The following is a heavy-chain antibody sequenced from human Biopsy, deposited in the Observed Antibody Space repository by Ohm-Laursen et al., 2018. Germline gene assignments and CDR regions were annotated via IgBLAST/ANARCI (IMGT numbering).Heavy chain of an antibody. CDR1: GGSVSSGGFY. D-gene: IGHD3-16*01. CDR3: ARAVDYYDPYYYYGLGV. CDR2: IYYSGTT. V-gene: IGHV4-31*01. J-gene: IGHJ6*02. Sequence: TLSLTCTVSGGSVSSGGFYWSWIRQHPGKGLEWIGYIYYSGTTYYNPSLKSLVTISVDTSKNQFSLKLRSVTAADTAVYYCARAVDYYDPYYYYGLGVWGQGTTVTVSS.